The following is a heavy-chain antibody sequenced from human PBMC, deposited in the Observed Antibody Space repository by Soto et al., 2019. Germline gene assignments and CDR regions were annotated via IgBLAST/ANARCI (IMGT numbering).Heavy chain of an antibody. J-gene: IGHJ6*02. CDR1: GFTFSSYA. D-gene: IGHD6-13*01. CDR2: ISGSGDST. Sequence: EVQLLESGGGLVQPGGSLRLSCAASGFTFSSYAMSWVRQAPGKGLEWVSVISGSGDSTYYADSVRGRLTRSRDNSKTTLYLQMNSLRAEDTAVYYCAKDRDGAAAGPTKFYGMDVWGQGTTVTVSS. V-gene: IGHV3-23*01. CDR3: AKDRDGAAAGPTKFYGMDV.